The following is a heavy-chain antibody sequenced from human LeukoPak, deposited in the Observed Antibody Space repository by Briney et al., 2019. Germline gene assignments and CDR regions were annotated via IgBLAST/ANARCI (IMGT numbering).Heavy chain of an antibody. CDR2: ISSNGGST. Sequence: GGSLRFSCSASGFTFSSYAMHWVRQAPGKGLEYVSAISSNGGSTYYADSVKGRFTISRDNSKNTLYLQMSSLRAEDTAVYYCVKDRAVQLEPGLLGDAFDIWGQGTMVTVSS. J-gene: IGHJ3*02. CDR1: GFTFSSYA. CDR3: VKDRAVQLEPGLLGDAFDI. V-gene: IGHV3-64D*06. D-gene: IGHD1-1*01.